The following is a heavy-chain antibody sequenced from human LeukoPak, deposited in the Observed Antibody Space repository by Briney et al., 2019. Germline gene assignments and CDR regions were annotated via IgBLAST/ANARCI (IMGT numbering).Heavy chain of an antibody. CDR2: IRGGGGSA. D-gene: IGHD4-17*01. Sequence: PGGSLRLSCTASGFTFSDYAMMWVRQAPGKGPEWVSAIRGGGGSAFYEDSVKGRFTISRDNSKYTLFLQMNSLRAEDTAVYYCARDPNGDYIGAFDMWGPGTMVTVSS. CDR1: GFTFSDYA. J-gene: IGHJ3*02. V-gene: IGHV3-23*01. CDR3: ARDPNGDYIGAFDM.